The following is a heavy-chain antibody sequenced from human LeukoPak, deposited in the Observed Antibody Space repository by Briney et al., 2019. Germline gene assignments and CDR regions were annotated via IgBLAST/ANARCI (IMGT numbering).Heavy chain of an antibody. J-gene: IGHJ4*02. CDR1: GGTFSRNA. Sequence: SVKVSCKASGGTFSRNAISWVRQAPGQGLEWIGGIIPIFGTANYAENFQGRVTITKDEITSTAYMELRSLRSEDTAVYYCASPDASMVSAFDYWGQGTLVTVSS. D-gene: IGHD5-18*01. CDR3: ASPDASMVSAFDY. CDR2: IIPIFGTA. V-gene: IGHV1-69*05.